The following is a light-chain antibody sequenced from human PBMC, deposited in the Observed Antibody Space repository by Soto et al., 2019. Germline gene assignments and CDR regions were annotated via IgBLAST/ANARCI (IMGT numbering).Light chain of an antibody. Sequence: IVLMQSPDTLSLSPGERATLSCRASRSLSSDYLAWYQQKPGQAPRLLFYHASRRATGTPDRFSVSGSGTDFTLTISRLEPGDFAVYYCQQRTDWPPAFGGGTKVEL. J-gene: IGKJ4*01. V-gene: IGKV3D-20*02. CDR1: RSLSSDY. CDR3: QQRTDWPPA. CDR2: HAS.